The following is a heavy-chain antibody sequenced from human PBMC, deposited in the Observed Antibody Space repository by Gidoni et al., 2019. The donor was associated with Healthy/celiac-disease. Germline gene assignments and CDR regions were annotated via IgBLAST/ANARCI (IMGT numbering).Heavy chain of an antibody. V-gene: IGHV3-21*01. D-gene: IGHD2-2*01. CDR1: GFTFSSYS. CDR2: ISSSSSYI. Sequence: EVQLVESGGGLVKPGGSLRLSCAASGFTFSSYSMNWVRQAPGKGLEWVSSISSSSSYIYYADSVKGRFTISRDNAKNSLYLQMNSLRAEDTAVYYCASKYCSSTSCYTFDYWGQGTLVTVSS. J-gene: IGHJ4*02. CDR3: ASKYCSSTSCYTFDY.